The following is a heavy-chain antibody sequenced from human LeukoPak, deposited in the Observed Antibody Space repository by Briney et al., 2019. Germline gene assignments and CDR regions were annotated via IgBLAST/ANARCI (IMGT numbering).Heavy chain of an antibody. Sequence: GASVKVSCKASGYTFTGYYMHWVRQAPGQGLEWMGWINPNSGGTNYAQKFPGRVTMPRDTSISTAYMELSRLRSDDTAVYYCARDLTIFGVVTPDYWGQGTLVTVSS. CDR3: ARDLTIFGVVTPDY. J-gene: IGHJ4*02. D-gene: IGHD3-3*01. CDR2: INPNSGGT. CDR1: GYTFTGYY. V-gene: IGHV1-2*02.